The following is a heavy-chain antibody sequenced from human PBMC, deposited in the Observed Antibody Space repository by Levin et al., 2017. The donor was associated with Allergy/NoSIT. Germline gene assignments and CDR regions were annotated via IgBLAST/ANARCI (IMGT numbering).Heavy chain of an antibody. CDR1: GGSISSINYY. CDR2: IKYRGST. J-gene: IGHJ4*02. D-gene: IGHD3-9*01. CDR3: ARHVGATKYDIVTGFDY. Sequence: SETLSLTCTVSGGSISSINYYWAWIRQPPGKGLEWIGSIKYRGSTYYNPSLTSRITISVDTSKNQFSLRLTSVAATDPAVYYCARHVGATKYDIVTGFDYWGQGTLVTVSS. V-gene: IGHV4-39*01.